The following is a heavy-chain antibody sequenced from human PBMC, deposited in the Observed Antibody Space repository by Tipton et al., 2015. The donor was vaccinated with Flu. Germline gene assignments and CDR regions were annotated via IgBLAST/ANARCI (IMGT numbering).Heavy chain of an antibody. J-gene: IGHJ4*02. V-gene: IGHV1-69*09. Sequence: QLVQSGAEVKKPGSSVKVSCKASGGTFSSYAISWVRQAPGQGLEWMGRIIPILGIANYAQKFQGRVTITADKSTSPAYMELSSLRSEAAAVYYCARVLGAAAATGGFDYWGQGTLVTVSS. CDR3: ARVLGAAAATGGFDY. CDR1: GGTFSSYA. D-gene: IGHD6-13*01. CDR2: IIPILGIA.